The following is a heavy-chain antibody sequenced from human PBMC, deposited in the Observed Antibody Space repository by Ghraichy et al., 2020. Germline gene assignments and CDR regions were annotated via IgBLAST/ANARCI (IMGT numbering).Heavy chain of an antibody. CDR1: GYSISSGYY. CDR3: ARDFRMVYYDSSGLKYYFDY. V-gene: IGHV4-38-2*02. J-gene: IGHJ4*02. D-gene: IGHD3-22*01. Sequence: SETLSLTCTVSGYSISSGYYWGWIRQPPGKGLEWIGSIYHSGSTYYNPSLKSRVTISVDTSKNQFSLKLSSVTAADTAVYYCARDFRMVYYDSSGLKYYFDYWGQVTLVTVSS. CDR2: IYHSGST.